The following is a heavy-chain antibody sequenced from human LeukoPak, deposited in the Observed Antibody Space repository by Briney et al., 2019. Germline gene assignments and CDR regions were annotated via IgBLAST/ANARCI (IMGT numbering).Heavy chain of an antibody. J-gene: IGHJ2*01. CDR1: GDTFSGYCAA. CDR2: TYYKSKWNK. Sequence: SQTLSLTCAVSGDTFSGYCAAWSWITPGPSRGLKWQGRTYYKSKWNKNYAKSVKSRITINPTTSKNQFSLQLNSVTPEDTGVYYDARARGYFDLWGRGTLVTVSS. D-gene: IGHD3-10*01. V-gene: IGHV6-1*01. CDR3: ARARGYFDL.